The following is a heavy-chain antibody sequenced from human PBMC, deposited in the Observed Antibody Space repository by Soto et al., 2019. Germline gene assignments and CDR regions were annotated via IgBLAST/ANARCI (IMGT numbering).Heavy chain of an antibody. Sequence: QVQLQESGPGLVKPSDTLSLTCAVSGTSISGDYWWGWIRQTPGKGLEWIGYISSGGATHYNPSLGSRLTMSVDTSRSQFSLKLSSVTAVDAALYYCTRKTGGYYFIEYWGRGTLVTVSS. D-gene: IGHD2-8*02. CDR3: TRKTGGYYFIEY. V-gene: IGHV4-28*01. CDR1: GTSISGDYW. J-gene: IGHJ4*02. CDR2: ISSGGAT.